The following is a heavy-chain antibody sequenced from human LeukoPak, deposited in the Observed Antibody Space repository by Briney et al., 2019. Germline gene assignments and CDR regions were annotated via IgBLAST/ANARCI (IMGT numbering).Heavy chain of an antibody. CDR3: AQSDSGYPDY. CDR2: IYWNDDK. CDR1: GGSISSYYW. Sequence: TLSLTCTVSGGSISSYYWSWIRQPPGKALEWLALIYWNDDKRYSPSLKSRLTITKDTSKNQVVLTMTNMDPVDTATYYCAQSDSGYPDYWGQGTLVTVSS. J-gene: IGHJ4*02. V-gene: IGHV2-5*01. D-gene: IGHD5-12*01.